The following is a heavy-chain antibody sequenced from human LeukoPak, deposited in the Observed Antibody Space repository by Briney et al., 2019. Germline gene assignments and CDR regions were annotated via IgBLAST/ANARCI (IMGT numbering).Heavy chain of an antibody. CDR1: GGSISNSSYY. CDR3: ARGVGVVPAASLYDY. V-gene: IGHV4-39*07. D-gene: IGHD2-2*01. J-gene: IGHJ4*02. CDR2: NNHSEIT. Sequence: SETLSLTCIVSGGSISNSSYYWRWIRQPPGKGLERIGENNHSEITNYNPSLKSRVTISVDASKNQFSLKLSSMAAADTAVYYWARGVGVVPAASLYDYWGQGTLVTVSS.